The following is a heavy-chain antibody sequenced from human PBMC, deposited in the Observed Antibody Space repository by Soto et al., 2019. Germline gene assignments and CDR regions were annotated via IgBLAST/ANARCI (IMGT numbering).Heavy chain of an antibody. J-gene: IGHJ6*02. Sequence: ASVKVYCKVSGYSLTEVSIYWVRQAPGKGLEWMGSFDPEDGQTIYAHQFQGRVTMTEDTSTDTGYMDLSSLISEDTAVYYCAIDTASAYASSGDYQYGMDVWGQGTTVPVSS. D-gene: IGHD6-6*01. CDR2: FDPEDGQT. CDR3: AIDTASAYASSGDYQYGMDV. V-gene: IGHV1-24*01. CDR1: GYSLTEVS.